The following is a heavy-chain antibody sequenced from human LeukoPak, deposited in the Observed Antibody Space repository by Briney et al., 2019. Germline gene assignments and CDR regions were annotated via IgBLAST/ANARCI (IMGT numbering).Heavy chain of an antibody. CDR3: AKIAAAGTYFDY. V-gene: IGHV3-30*02. J-gene: IGHJ4*02. D-gene: IGHD6-13*01. Sequence: GXSLRLSCVASGFTFKNYGMHWVRQAPGKGVECVAFIGYDGRDNFNAASVKRRFTISRDNSKNTLDLQMISLRAEDTAVYYCAKIAAAGTYFDYWGQGTLVTVSS. CDR2: IGYDGRDN. CDR1: GFTFKNYG.